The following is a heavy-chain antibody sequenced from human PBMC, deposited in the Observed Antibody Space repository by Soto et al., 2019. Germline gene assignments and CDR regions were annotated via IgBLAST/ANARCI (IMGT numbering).Heavy chain of an antibody. D-gene: IGHD1-7*01. CDR3: ARRTTGTTYYYYGMDV. CDR1: GYSFTSYW. J-gene: IGHJ6*02. Sequence: PGESLKISCKGCGYSFTSYWIGWVRQMPGKGLEWMGIIYPGDSDTRYSPSFQGQVTISADKSISTAYLQWSSLKASDTAMYYCARRTTGTTYYYYGMDVWGQGTTVTVSS. V-gene: IGHV5-51*01. CDR2: IYPGDSDT.